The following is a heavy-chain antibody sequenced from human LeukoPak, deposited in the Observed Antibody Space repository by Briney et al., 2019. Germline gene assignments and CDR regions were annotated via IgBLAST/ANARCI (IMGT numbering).Heavy chain of an antibody. CDR2: IWYDGSDK. D-gene: IGHD1-1*01. CDR3: ARLTGTTGFDY. Sequence: GGSLRLSCAASGFIFSSCGMHWVRQAPGKGLEWVAVIWYDGSDKYYVDSVKGRFTISRDNAKNSLYLQLNSLRADDTAVYYCARLTGTTGFDYWGQGTLVTVSS. CDR1: GFIFSSCG. J-gene: IGHJ4*02. V-gene: IGHV3-33*01.